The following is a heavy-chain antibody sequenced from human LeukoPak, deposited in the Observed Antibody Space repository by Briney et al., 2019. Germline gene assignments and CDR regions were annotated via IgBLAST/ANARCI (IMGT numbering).Heavy chain of an antibody. CDR3: AKDLEQSYSGWSTSYDA. Sequence: GGALRLSCAAPGFTFICYVMSSVRQVPGKRLEYISAISSGAGPTGYADSESGRFTIPSDNSKSTIYLKMNSLRAEDTAIYYCAKDLEQSYSGWSTSYDAWGQGTLVTVSS. V-gene: IGHV3-23*01. CDR2: ISSGAGPT. D-gene: IGHD6-19*01. CDR1: GFTFICYV. J-gene: IGHJ5*02.